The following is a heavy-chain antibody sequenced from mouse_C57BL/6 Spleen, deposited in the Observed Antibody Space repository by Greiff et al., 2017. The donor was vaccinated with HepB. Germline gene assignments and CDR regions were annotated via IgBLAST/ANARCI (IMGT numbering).Heavy chain of an antibody. D-gene: IGHD2-4*01. CDR2: IRSKSNNYAT. Sequence: EVHLVESGGGLVQPKGSLKLSCAASGFSFNTYAMNWVRQAPGKGLEWVARIRSKSNNYATYYADSVKDRFTISRDDSESMLYLQMNNLKTEDTAMYYCVRHEDYAFAYWGQGTLVTVSA. CDR3: VRHEDYAFAY. CDR1: GFSFNTYA. J-gene: IGHJ3*01. V-gene: IGHV10-1*01.